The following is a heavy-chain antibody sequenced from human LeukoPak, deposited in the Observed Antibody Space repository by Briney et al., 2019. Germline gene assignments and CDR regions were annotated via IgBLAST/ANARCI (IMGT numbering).Heavy chain of an antibody. Sequence: SETLSLTCTVSGGSISSYYWSWIRQPPGKGLEWIGEINHSGSTNYNPSLKSRVTISVDTSKNQFSLKLSSVTAADTAVYYCARVYYGSGATGPWGQGTLVTVSS. CDR3: ARVYYGSGATGP. CDR1: GGSISSYY. CDR2: INHSGST. J-gene: IGHJ5*02. D-gene: IGHD3-10*01. V-gene: IGHV4-34*01.